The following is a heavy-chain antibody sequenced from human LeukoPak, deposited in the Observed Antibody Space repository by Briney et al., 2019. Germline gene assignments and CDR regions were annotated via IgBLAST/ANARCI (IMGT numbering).Heavy chain of an antibody. CDR1: GFTFSSYA. J-gene: IGHJ4*02. CDR2: ISYDGSNK. Sequence: GGSLRLSCAASGFTFSSYAMHWVRQAPGKGLEWVAVISYDGSNKYYADSVKGRFTISRDSSKNTMYLQINSLRAEDTAVYYCANGPRGYFDYWGQGTLVIVSS. CDR3: ANGPRGYFDY. V-gene: IGHV3-30*04. D-gene: IGHD3-10*01.